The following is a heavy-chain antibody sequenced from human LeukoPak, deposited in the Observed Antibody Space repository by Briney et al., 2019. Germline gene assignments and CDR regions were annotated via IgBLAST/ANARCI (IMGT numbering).Heavy chain of an antibody. V-gene: IGHV3-23*01. CDR3: ARDERWIQFNY. CDR1: GITFSSYG. D-gene: IGHD5-18*01. CDR2: IVGSGVTT. J-gene: IGHJ4*02. Sequence: GGSLRLSCAASGITFSSYGMSWVRQAPGKGLEWVSGIVGSGVTTYYADSVKGRFTISRDNSKNTLYLHMNGLRVEDTAIYYCARDERWIQFNYWGQGTLVTVSS.